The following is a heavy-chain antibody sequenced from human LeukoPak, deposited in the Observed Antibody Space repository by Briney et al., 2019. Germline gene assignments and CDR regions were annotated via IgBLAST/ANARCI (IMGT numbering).Heavy chain of an antibody. V-gene: IGHV3-23*01. D-gene: IGHD4-17*01. CDR1: GFTFSTYA. J-gene: IGHJ4*02. Sequence: PGGSLRLSCAASGFTFSTYAMRWVRQAPGKGLEWLSAIDGSAGSTNYADSVKGRFTVSRDNSKNTLYLQMHSLRGEDTAIYYCAKDLYGDYGGLDYWGQGTLVTVSS. CDR3: AKDLYGDYGGLDY. CDR2: IDGSAGST.